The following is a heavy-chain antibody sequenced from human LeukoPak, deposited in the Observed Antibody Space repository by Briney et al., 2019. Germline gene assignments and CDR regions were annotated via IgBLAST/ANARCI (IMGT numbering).Heavy chain of an antibody. CDR2: ISSSSSYI. Sequence: PGGSLRLSCAASGFTFSSYSMNWVRQAPGKGLEWVSSISSSSSYIYYADSVKGRFTISRDNAKNSLYLQMNSLRAEDTAVYYCARDSIPPLGVVVPAASLGRGAFDIWGQGTMVTVSS. CDR3: ARDSIPPLGVVVPAASLGRGAFDI. CDR1: GFTFSSYS. V-gene: IGHV3-21*01. J-gene: IGHJ3*02. D-gene: IGHD2-2*01.